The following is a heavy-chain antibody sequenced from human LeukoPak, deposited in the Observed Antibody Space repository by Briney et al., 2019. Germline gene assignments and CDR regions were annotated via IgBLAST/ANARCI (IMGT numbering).Heavy chain of an antibody. CDR2: IIPIFGTA. CDR1: GGTFSSYA. Sequence: GASVKVSCKASGGTFSSYAISWVRQAPGQGLEWMGGIIPIFGTANYARKFQGRVTITADKSTSTAYMELSSLRSEDTALYYCASHPTDYYDSSGWAFDIWGQGTMVTVSS. V-gene: IGHV1-69*06. CDR3: ASHPTDYYDSSGWAFDI. D-gene: IGHD3-22*01. J-gene: IGHJ3*02.